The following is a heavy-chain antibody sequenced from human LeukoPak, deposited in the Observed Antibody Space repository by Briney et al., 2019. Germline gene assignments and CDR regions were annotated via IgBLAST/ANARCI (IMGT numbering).Heavy chain of an antibody. D-gene: IGHD3-22*01. CDR2: ISYDGSNK. V-gene: IGHV3-30*18. J-gene: IGHJ4*02. Sequence: GKSLRLSCVASGFTFSSSAFHWVRQAPGKGLEWVAVISYDGSNKYYAESVKGRFTISRDNSKNTLFLQMNSLRAEDTAVYYCAKGYGFDSSGSEHYFENWGQGILVTVSS. CDR3: AKGYGFDSSGSEHYFEN. CDR1: GFTFSSSA.